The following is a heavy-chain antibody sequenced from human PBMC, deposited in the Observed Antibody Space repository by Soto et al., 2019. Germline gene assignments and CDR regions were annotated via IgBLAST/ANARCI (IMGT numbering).Heavy chain of an antibody. CDR1: GGTFSSYA. D-gene: IGHD6-19*01. Sequence: QVQLVQSGAEVKKPGSSVKVSCKASGGTFSSYAISWVRQAPGQGLEWMGGIIPIFGTANYAQKFQGRVTITADESTGTAYMELSSVRSEDTAVYYCARPTPGWYEPYAFDIWGQGTMVTVSS. CDR3: ARPTPGWYEPYAFDI. J-gene: IGHJ3*02. CDR2: IIPIFGTA. V-gene: IGHV1-69*12.